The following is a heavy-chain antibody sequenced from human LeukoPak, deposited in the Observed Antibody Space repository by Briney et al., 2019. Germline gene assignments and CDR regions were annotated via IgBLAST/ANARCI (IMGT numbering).Heavy chain of an antibody. D-gene: IGHD1-26*01. CDR1: GFTFSSYA. J-gene: IGHJ4*02. CDR3: ASLERSYLDGRFDY. Sequence: GGSLRLSCAASGFTFSSYAMSWVRQAPGKGLEWVSAISGSGGSTYYADSVKGRFTISRDNSKNTLYLQMNSLRAEDTAVYYCASLERSYLDGRFDYWGQGTLVTVSS. CDR2: ISGSGGST. V-gene: IGHV3-23*01.